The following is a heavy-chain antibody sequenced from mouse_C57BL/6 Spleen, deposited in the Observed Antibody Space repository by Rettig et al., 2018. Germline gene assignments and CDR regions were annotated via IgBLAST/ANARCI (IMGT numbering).Heavy chain of an antibody. CDR2: IDPEDGET. CDR3: ALNGAYFDY. J-gene: IGHJ2*01. V-gene: IGHV14-2*01. Sequence: LEWIGRIDPEDGETKYAPKFQGKATITADTSSNTAYLQLSSLTSEDTAVYYCALNGAYFDYWGQGTTLTVSS.